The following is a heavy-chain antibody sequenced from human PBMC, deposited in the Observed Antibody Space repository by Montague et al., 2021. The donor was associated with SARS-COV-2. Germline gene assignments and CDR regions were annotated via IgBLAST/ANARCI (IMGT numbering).Heavy chain of an antibody. CDR3: SRGRRIAARPSEGYFDL. D-gene: IGHD6-6*01. V-gene: IGHV4-34*01. Sequence: SETLSLTCAVYGGSFSSYYWCWIRQPPGKGLEWMGEINHSGSANYNPSLNIQVTISVDTAKNQLSLKLSSVPAADTAADDCSRGRRIAARPSEGYFDLWGRGTLVTVSS. J-gene: IGHJ2*01. CDR2: INHSGSA. CDR1: GGSFSSYY.